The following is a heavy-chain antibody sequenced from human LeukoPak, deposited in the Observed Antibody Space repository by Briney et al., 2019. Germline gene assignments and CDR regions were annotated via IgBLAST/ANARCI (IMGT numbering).Heavy chain of an antibody. CDR2: INPNSGGT. CDR1: GYTFTGYY. Sequence: ASVKVSCKASGYTFTGYYMHWVRQAPGQGLEWMGRINPNSGGTNYAQKFQGRVTMTRDTSISTAYMELSRLRSDDTAVYYCARVPTRIAADRDYWGHGTLVTVSS. D-gene: IGHD6-13*01. V-gene: IGHV1-2*06. CDR3: ARVPTRIAADRDY. J-gene: IGHJ4*01.